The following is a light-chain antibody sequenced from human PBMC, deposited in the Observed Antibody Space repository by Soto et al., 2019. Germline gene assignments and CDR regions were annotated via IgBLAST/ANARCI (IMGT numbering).Light chain of an antibody. CDR1: QSVSIN. CDR2: DAT. Sequence: IEMTQSPATLSVSPGERATLSCRASQSVSINLVWYLHKSGQAPRPIIYDATTRATGIPVRFSGSGSGTEFTLTISSLQSEDVGVYYCQQYDNWPPKTFGGGTKVDIK. J-gene: IGKJ4*01. CDR3: QQYDNWPPKT. V-gene: IGKV3-15*01.